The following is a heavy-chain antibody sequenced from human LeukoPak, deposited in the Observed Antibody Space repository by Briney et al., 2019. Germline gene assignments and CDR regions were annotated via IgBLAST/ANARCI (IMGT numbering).Heavy chain of an antibody. Sequence: GGSLRLSCAASGFTFSSYEMNWVRQAPGKGLEWVSVIYSGGSTYYADSVKGRFTISRDNSKNTLYLQMNSLRAEDTAVYYCARDLSGSDYYFDYWGQGTLVTVSS. CDR1: GFTFSSYE. CDR3: ARDLSGSDYYFDY. CDR2: IYSGGST. J-gene: IGHJ4*02. V-gene: IGHV3-66*01. D-gene: IGHD1-26*01.